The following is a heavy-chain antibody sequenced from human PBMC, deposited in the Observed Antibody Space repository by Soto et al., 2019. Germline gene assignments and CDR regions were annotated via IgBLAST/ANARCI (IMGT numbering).Heavy chain of an antibody. CDR1: GFTFRTYW. J-gene: IGHJ6*02. V-gene: IGHV3-7*05. CDR2: INLDGSEK. D-gene: IGHD5-18*01. CDR3: ARDGSTSWYSYDYHGMDV. Sequence: EVQLVESGGGLVQPGGSLRLSCAASGFTFRTYWLSWVRQVPGKGLEWVANINLDGSEKNYVDSVKGRFPISRDNARNSLYLQMSILRAEDTALYYCARDGSTSWYSYDYHGMDVWGQGTTVTVSS.